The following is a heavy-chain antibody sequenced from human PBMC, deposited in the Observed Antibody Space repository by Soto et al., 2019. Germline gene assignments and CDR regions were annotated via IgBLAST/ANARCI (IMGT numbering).Heavy chain of an antibody. CDR2: ISSSSSTT. J-gene: IGHJ4*02. CDR1: GFTFSTYS. D-gene: IGHD3-10*01. Sequence: GGSLRLSCVASGFTFSTYSMNWVRQAPGKGLEWVSYISSSSSTTYYVDSVKGRFTISRDNGKNSLYLQMNSLRADDTAVYYWARDLGRYNYGVDEDWGQGTLVTVSS. V-gene: IGHV3-48*01. CDR3: ARDLGRYNYGVDED.